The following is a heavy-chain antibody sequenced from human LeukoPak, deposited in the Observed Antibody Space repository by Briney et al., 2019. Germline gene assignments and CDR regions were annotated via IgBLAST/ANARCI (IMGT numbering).Heavy chain of an antibody. V-gene: IGHV3-21*01. CDR3: TRDRGFCTGATCHPNDY. D-gene: IGHD2-8*02. CDR2: ITSNSFE. CDR1: GFTFSSYG. J-gene: IGHJ4*02. Sequence: GGSLRLSCAASGFTFSSYGMNWVRQAPGKGLECVSSITSNSFEYFADEVKCRFTISRDNAKNSLYLQMNSLRAEDTAVYYCTRDRGFCTGATCHPNDYWGQGTLVTVSS.